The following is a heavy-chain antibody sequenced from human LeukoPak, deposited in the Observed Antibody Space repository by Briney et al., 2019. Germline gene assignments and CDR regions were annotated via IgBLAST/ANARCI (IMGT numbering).Heavy chain of an antibody. CDR1: GYTFTIYG. V-gene: IGHV1-18*01. CDR2: ISSYNGNT. J-gene: IGHJ3*02. CDR3: ARRVAVASTDAFYI. D-gene: IGHD6-19*01. Sequence: ASVTVSCKASGYTFTIYGISWVRQAPGQGLEWMGWISSYNGNTNYAQKLQGRVTMSTDTSTGTAYMELSSLRSDDTAVYYYARRVAVASTDAFYIWGQGTMVTVSS.